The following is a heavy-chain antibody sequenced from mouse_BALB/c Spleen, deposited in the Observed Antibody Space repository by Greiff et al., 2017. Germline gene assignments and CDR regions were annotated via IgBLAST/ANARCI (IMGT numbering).Heavy chain of an antibody. CDR3: ARVGTATVVATPYWYFDV. D-gene: IGHD1-1*01. J-gene: IGHJ1*01. Sequence: EVQGVESGGGLVKPGGSLKLSCAASGFTFSSYAMSWVRQSPEKRLEWVAEISSGGSYTYYPDTVTGRFTISRDNAKNTLYLEMSSLRYEDTAMYYCARVGTATVVATPYWYFDVWGAGTTVTVSS. CDR2: ISSGGSYT. V-gene: IGHV5-9-4*01. CDR1: GFTFSSYA.